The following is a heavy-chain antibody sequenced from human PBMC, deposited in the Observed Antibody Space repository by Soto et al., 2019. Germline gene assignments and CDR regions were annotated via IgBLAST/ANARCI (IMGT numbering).Heavy chain of an antibody. Sequence: QVTLKESGPVLVKPTEPLTLTCTVSGFSLSNARMGVSWIRQPPGKALEWLAHIFSNDEKSYSTSLKSRLTISKDTSKSQVVLTMTNMDPVDTATYYCARNSHEGLLLDSWGQGTLVTVSS. CDR3: ARNSHEGLLLDS. CDR1: GFSLSNARMG. V-gene: IGHV2-26*01. J-gene: IGHJ4*02. D-gene: IGHD2-21*01. CDR2: IFSNDEK.